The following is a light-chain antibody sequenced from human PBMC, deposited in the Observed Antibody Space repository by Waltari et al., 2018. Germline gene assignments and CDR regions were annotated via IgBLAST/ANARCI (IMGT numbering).Light chain of an antibody. Sequence: EIVLTQSPATLSLSPGEGATLTCRTSQSVSNSLAWIQHKPGQAPRLLIYDASSRAAGIPARFSGSGSGTDFSLTISSLGPEDFAVYYCQQRSIWPPTFGQGTKLAIK. CDR3: QQRSIWPPT. CDR1: QSVSNS. J-gene: IGKJ2*01. V-gene: IGKV3-11*01. CDR2: DAS.